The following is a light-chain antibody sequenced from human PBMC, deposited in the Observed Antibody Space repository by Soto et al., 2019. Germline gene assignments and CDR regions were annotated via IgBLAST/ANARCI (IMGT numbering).Light chain of an antibody. CDR2: VNSDGSH. CDR3: QTWGTGIWV. CDR1: SGHSSYA. Sequence: QSVLTQSPSASASLGASVKLTCTLSSGHSSYAIAWHQQQPGKGPRYLMKVNSDGSHSKADGIPDRFSGSSSGAERYLTISSLQSEDEADYYCQTWGTGIWVFGGGTQLTVL. V-gene: IGLV4-69*01. J-gene: IGLJ3*02.